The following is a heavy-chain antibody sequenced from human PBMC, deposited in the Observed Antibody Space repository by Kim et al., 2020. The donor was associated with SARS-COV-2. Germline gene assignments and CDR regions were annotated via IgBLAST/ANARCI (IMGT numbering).Heavy chain of an antibody. CDR2: INHSGST. CDR1: GGSFSGYY. CDR3: ARSHYYDSSGYYPLDY. J-gene: IGHJ4*02. V-gene: IGHV4-34*01. D-gene: IGHD3-22*01. Sequence: SETLSLTCAVYGGSFSGYYWSWIRQPPGKGLEWIGEINHSGSTNYNPSLKSRVTISVDTSKNQFSLKLSSVTAADTAVYYCARSHYYDSSGYYPLDYWGQVTLVTVSS.